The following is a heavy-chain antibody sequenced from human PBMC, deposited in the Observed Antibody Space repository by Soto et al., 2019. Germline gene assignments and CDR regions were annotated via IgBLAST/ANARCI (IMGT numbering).Heavy chain of an antibody. D-gene: IGHD2-21*01. CDR3: ARDRVMRGNAYYYGMDV. V-gene: IGHV1-69*12. CDR1: GGTFSSFA. J-gene: IGHJ6*02. CDR2: IVPMFAAP. Sequence: QVLLVQSGAEVKKPGSSVRVSCKTSGGTFSSFAISWVRLAPGQGLEWMGVIVPMFAAPTYAQKFQGRVSITAGESSRTAYMELSRLRSDDTAVYYCARDRVMRGNAYYYGMDVWGQGTTVTVSS.